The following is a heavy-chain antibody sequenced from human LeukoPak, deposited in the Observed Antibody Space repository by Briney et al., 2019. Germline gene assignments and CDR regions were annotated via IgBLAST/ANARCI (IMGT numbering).Heavy chain of an antibody. CDR3: ATDPNYYGSGSLDY. CDR2: FAPEDGET. D-gene: IGHD3-10*01. V-gene: IGHV1-24*01. CDR1: GYTFTSYG. Sequence: ASVKVSCKASGYTFTSYGISWVRQAPGQGLEWMGSFAPEDGETIYSQKFQGRVTMTEDTSTDTVYMELSSLSSDDTAVYHCATDPNYYGSGSLDYWGQGTLVNVSS. J-gene: IGHJ4*02.